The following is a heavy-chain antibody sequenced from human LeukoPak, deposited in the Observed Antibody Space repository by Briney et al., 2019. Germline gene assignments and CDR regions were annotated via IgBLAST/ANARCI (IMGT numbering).Heavy chain of an antibody. CDR3: ARDNRRYYYDSSGYSVDY. CDR1: GFTFSSYS. J-gene: IGHJ4*02. Sequence: GRSLRLSCAASGFTFSSYSMNWVRQAPGKGLEWVSSISSSSSYIYYADSVKGRFTISRDNAKNSLYLQMNSLRAEDTAVYYCARDNRRYYYDSSGYSVDYWGQGTLVTVSS. CDR2: ISSSSSYI. V-gene: IGHV3-21*01. D-gene: IGHD3-22*01.